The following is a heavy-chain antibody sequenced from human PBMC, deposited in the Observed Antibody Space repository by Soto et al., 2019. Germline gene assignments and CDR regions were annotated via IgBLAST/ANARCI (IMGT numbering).Heavy chain of an antibody. D-gene: IGHD3-16*01. J-gene: IGHJ5*02. V-gene: IGHV1-69*01. Sequence: SVKVSCKGAGGTFISYAIGWVRQAPGQGLEWMGGIIPIFGTANYAQKFQCRVTITADESTSTAYMELSSLRSEDTAVYYCGRVVDNVFGRVYLPRCLAPWGEGPLVPVS. CDR2: IIPIFGTA. CDR1: GGTFISYA. CDR3: GRVVDNVFGRVYLPRCLAP.